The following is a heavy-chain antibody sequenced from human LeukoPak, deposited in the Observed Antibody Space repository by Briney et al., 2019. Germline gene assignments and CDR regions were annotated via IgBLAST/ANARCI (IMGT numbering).Heavy chain of an antibody. V-gene: IGHV3-53*01. CDR3: ARGLDDSSGYYPSFDY. D-gene: IGHD3-22*01. Sequence: HSGGSLRLSCAASGFTVSSNYVSWVRQAPGKGLEWVSVFYSGGSTYYADSVKGRFTISRDNSKNTLYLQMNSLRAEDTAVYYCARGLDDSSGYYPSFDYWGQGTLVTVSS. CDR2: FYSGGST. J-gene: IGHJ4*02. CDR1: GFTVSSNY.